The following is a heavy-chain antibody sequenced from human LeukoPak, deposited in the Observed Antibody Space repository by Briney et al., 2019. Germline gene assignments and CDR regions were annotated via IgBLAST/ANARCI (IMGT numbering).Heavy chain of an antibody. CDR1: GLTFSSYW. CDR3: ARDSVGYCSGGSCQSGYDY. V-gene: IGHV3-21*01. D-gene: IGHD2-15*01. Sequence: PGGPLRLSCAASGLTFSSYWMNWVRQAPGKGLEWVSSISSSSSYIYYADSVKGRFTISRDNAKNSLYLQMNSLRAEDTAVYYCARDSVGYCSGGSCQSGYDYWGQGTLVTVSS. J-gene: IGHJ4*02. CDR2: ISSSSSYI.